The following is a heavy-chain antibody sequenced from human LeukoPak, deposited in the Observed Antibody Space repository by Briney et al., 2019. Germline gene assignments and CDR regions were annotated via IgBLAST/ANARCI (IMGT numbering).Heavy chain of an antibody. D-gene: IGHD6-19*01. CDR3: ARGQWLLYYFDY. V-gene: IGHV3-20*04. CDR1: GFTFDDYG. Sequence: PGGSLRLSCAASGFTFDDYGMSWVRQAPGKGLEWVSSINWNGGSTGYADSAKGRFTISRDNAKNSLYLQMNSLRAEDTALYYCARGQWLLYYFDYWGQGTLVTVSS. J-gene: IGHJ4*02. CDR2: INWNGGST.